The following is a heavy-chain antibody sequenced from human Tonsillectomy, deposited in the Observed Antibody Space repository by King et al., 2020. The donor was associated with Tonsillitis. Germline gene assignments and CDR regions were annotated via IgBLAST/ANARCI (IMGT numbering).Heavy chain of an antibody. J-gene: IGHJ4*02. CDR3: AGRVSRVTEY. Sequence: QLQESGPGLVKPSETLSLTCTVSGGSISSSSYYWGWIRQPPGEGLEGIGSIYYSGSTYYNPSLRSRVTISVDTSKNQFSLKLSSVTAADTAVYYCAGRVSRVTEYWGQGTLVTVSS. V-gene: IGHV4-39*01. CDR2: IYYSGST. D-gene: IGHD4-23*01. CDR1: GGSISSSSYY.